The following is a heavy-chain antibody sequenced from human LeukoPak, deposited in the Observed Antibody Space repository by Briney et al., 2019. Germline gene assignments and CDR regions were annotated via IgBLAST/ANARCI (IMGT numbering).Heavy chain of an antibody. V-gene: IGHV4-61*05. D-gene: IGHD3-10*01. CDR3: ARLKIDNGGRYGSGSYYSNYYYYMDV. CDR2: IYTSGST. J-gene: IGHJ6*03. CDR1: GGSISSSSYY. Sequence: PSETLSLTCTVSGGSISSSSYYWSWIRHPPGKGLEWIGYIYTSGSTNYNPSLKSRFTLSVDTSKNQFSLKLSSVTAADTAVYYCARLKIDNGGRYGSGSYYSNYYYYMDVWGKGTTVTVSS.